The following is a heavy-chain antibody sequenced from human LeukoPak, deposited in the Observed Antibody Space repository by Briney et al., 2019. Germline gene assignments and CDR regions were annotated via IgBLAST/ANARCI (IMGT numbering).Heavy chain of an antibody. CDR2: ISSSGSYI. D-gene: IGHD6-19*01. V-gene: IGHV3-21*01. J-gene: IGHJ4*02. CDR1: GFTFSSYS. Sequence: GGSLRLSCAASGFTFSSYSMNWVRQAPGKGLEWVSSISSSGSYIYYADSVKGRFTISRDNAQNSLYLQMNSLRAEDTAVFYCARGTSSGWSYFDYWGQGTLVTVSS. CDR3: ARGTSSGWSYFDY.